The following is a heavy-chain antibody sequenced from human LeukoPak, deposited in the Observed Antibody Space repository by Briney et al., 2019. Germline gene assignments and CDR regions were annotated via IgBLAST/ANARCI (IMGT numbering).Heavy chain of an antibody. V-gene: IGHV1-69*13. Sequence: SVKVSCKTSGGTFSSYAISWVRQAPGQGLEWMGGIIPIFGTANYAQKFQGRVTITADESTSTAYTELSSLGSEDTAVYYCAREDTYVLTTYYYYGMDVWGQGTTVTVSS. J-gene: IGHJ6*02. CDR2: IIPIFGTA. CDR3: AREDTYVLTTYYYYGMDV. CDR1: GGTFSSYA. D-gene: IGHD1-1*01.